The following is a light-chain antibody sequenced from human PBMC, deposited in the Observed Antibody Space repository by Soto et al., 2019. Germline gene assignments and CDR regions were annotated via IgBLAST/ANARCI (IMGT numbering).Light chain of an antibody. Sequence: EIVLTQSPGTLSLSPGERATLSCRASQSVSSNYLAWYQQKPGQAPRLLIYGASSRATGIPDRFSGSGYGTDFTLTISKLEPEDFAVYYCQQFGRWTFGQGTKVEIK. CDR3: QQFGRWT. CDR1: QSVSSNY. V-gene: IGKV3-20*01. CDR2: GAS. J-gene: IGKJ1*01.